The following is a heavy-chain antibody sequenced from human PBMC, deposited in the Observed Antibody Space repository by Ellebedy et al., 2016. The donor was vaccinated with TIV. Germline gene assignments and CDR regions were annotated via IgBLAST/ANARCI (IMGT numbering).Heavy chain of an antibody. CDR2: IYSGGST. J-gene: IGHJ4*02. CDR3: ARGVLSGY. V-gene: IGHV3-53*01. Sequence: PGGSLRLSCAASGFTVSNNYISWVRQAPGKGLEWVSVIYSGGSTYYADSVKGRFTISRDNSKNTVYLRMNSLSAEDTAVSYCARGVLSGYWGQGTLVTVSS. D-gene: IGHD2/OR15-2a*01. CDR1: GFTVSNNY.